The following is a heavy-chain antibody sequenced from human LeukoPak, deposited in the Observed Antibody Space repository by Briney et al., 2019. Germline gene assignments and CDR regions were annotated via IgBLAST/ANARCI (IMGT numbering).Heavy chain of an antibody. D-gene: IGHD6-6*01. CDR1: GYTFTSYD. J-gene: IGHJ6*03. CDR2: MNPNSGNT. V-gene: IGHV1-8*03. CDR3: ARGRAAPSYYYYYYMDV. Sequence: ASVKVSCKASGYTFTSYDINWVRQATGQGLEWMGWMNPNSGNTGYAQKFQGRVTITRNISISTAYIELSSLRPEDTAVYYCARGRAAPSYYYYYYMDVWGKGTTVTVSS.